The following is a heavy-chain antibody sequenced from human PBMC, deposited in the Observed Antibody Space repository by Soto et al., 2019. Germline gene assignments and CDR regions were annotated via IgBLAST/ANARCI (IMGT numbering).Heavy chain of an antibody. CDR1: GFTFSSYA. V-gene: IGHV3-23*01. Sequence: GGSLRLSCAASGFTFSSYAMSWVRQAPGKGLEWVSAISGSGGSTYYADSVKGRFTISRDNSKNTLYLQMNSLRAEDTAVYYCAKEANDFWSGRYYFDYWGQGTLVTVSS. D-gene: IGHD3-3*01. CDR2: ISGSGGST. CDR3: AKEANDFWSGRYYFDY. J-gene: IGHJ4*02.